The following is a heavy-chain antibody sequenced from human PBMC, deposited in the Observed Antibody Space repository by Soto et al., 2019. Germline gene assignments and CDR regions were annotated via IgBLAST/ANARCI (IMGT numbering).Heavy chain of an antibody. CDR1: GDSISYTTYW. CDR3: ARLGNYVFDF. V-gene: IGHV4-39*01. Sequence: QQQLQESGPGLVKPSETLSLTCSVSGDSISYTTYWRGWLRQPPGKGLEWIGSIYYTGSTYYNPSLKSRVTISVDTSKDQFSLNLNSVTAADTAVYFCARLGNYVFDFWGQGTLVTVSS. J-gene: IGHJ4*02. D-gene: IGHD4-4*01. CDR2: IYYTGST.